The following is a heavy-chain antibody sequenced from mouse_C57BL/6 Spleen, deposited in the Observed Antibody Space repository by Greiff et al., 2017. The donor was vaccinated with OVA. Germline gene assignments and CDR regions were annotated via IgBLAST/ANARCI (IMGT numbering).Heavy chain of an antibody. CDR1: GYTFTSYW. J-gene: IGHJ2*01. Sequence: VQLQQSGAELVKPGASVKVSCKASGYTFTSYWMHWVKQRPGQGLEWIGRIHPSASDTNYNQKFKGKATLTVDKSSSTAYMQLSSLTSEDSAVYYCAMDYYGSSSFDYWGQGTTLTVSS. CDR2: IHPSASDT. CDR3: AMDYYGSSSFDY. V-gene: IGHV1-74*01. D-gene: IGHD1-1*01.